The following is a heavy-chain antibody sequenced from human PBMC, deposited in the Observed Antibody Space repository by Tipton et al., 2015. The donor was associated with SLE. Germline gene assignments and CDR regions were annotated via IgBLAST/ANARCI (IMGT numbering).Heavy chain of an antibody. CDR2: IHSGGTT. V-gene: IGHV3-23*03. D-gene: IGHD3-22*01. Sequence: GSLRLSCTASGFTFSNYAMNWVRQAPGKGLEWVSVIHSGGTTYYADSGEGRFTISRDNSKNTLYLQMNSLRAEDTAVYYCARDRHMGYDTSGYWGFDYWGQGTLVTVSS. CDR3: ARDRHMGYDTSGYWGFDY. CDR1: GFTFSNYA. J-gene: IGHJ4*02.